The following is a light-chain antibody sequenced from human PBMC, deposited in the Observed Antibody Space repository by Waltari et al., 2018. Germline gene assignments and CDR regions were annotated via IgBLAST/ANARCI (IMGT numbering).Light chain of an antibody. V-gene: IGKV1-5*03. CDR3: QQYNYHWT. CDR2: KAS. CDR1: QSISNW. J-gene: IGKJ1*01. Sequence: TCRASQSISNWLVWYQQKPGKAPKRLIYKASILQTGVPSRFSGSGSGTEFSFTISNLQPDDFETYYSQQYNYHWTFGQGNKVEI.